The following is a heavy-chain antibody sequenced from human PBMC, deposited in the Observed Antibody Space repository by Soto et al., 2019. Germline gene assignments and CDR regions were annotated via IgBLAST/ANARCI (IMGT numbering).Heavy chain of an antibody. D-gene: IGHD5-18*01. V-gene: IGHV3-53*01. J-gene: IGHJ3*02. CDR3: ETGGHTYVPDGFDI. CDR1: GFTVSSNY. Sequence: GGSLRLSCAASGFTVSSNYMSWVRHAPGEGLEWASVIYSGGNTYSAGSVRGPFAIPRDDSKNTVYLQMNSLRVEDTAMYYCETGGHTYVPDGFDIWGRGTMVTVSS. CDR2: IYSGGNT.